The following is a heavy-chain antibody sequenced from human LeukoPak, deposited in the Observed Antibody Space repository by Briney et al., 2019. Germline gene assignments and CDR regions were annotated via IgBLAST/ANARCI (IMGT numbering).Heavy chain of an antibody. CDR3: SGGGRFLEWLSVGYFDY. CDR1: GFTFRNYA. V-gene: IGHV3-30-3*01. Sequence: GGSLRLSCVASGFTFRNYALHWVRQAPGKGLEWVAVISYDGNSNYYTDSVKGRFTISRDNSKNTLFLQMNSLRVEDTAVYYCSGGGRFLEWLSVGYFDYWGQGTLVTVSS. D-gene: IGHD3-3*01. J-gene: IGHJ4*02. CDR2: ISYDGNSN.